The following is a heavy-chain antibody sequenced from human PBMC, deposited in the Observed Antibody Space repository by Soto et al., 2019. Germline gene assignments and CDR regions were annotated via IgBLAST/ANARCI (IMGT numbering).Heavy chain of an antibody. Sequence: SETLSLTCTVSGGSISSGDYYWSWIRQPPGKGLEWIGYIYYSGSTYYNPSLKSRVTISVDTSKNQFSLKLSSVTAADTAVYYCAREGSLIFGVVMGNYYYGMDVWGQGTTVTVSS. J-gene: IGHJ6*02. CDR3: AREGSLIFGVVMGNYYYGMDV. CDR1: GGSISSGDYY. D-gene: IGHD3-3*01. CDR2: IYYSGST. V-gene: IGHV4-30-4*01.